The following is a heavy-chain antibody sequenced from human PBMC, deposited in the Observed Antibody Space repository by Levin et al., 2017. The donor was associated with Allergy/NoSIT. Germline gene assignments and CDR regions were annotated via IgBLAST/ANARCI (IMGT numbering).Heavy chain of an antibody. D-gene: IGHD6-13*01. V-gene: IGHV3-7*04. Sequence: GESLKISCAASGFTFSSYWMSWLRQAPGKGPEWVANIRQDGIETNYVDSVKGRFTISRDNAKNSLYLQMSSLRAEDTAVYFCARASAGKFDPWGQGTLVTVSS. CDR3: ARASAGKFDP. CDR2: IRQDGIET. CDR1: GFTFSSYW. J-gene: IGHJ5*02.